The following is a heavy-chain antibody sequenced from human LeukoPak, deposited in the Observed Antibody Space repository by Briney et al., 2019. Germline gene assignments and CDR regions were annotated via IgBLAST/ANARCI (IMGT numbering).Heavy chain of an antibody. CDR2: IYTSGST. V-gene: IGHV4-61*02. Sequence: SETLSLTCTVSGGSISSGSYYWSWIRQPAGKGLEWIGRIYTSGSTNYNPSLKSRVTMSVDTSKNQFSLKLSSVTAADTAVYYCARGIAAADYYYYMDVWGKGTTVTVSS. D-gene: IGHD6-13*01. CDR1: GGSISSGSYY. J-gene: IGHJ6*03. CDR3: ARGIAAADYYYYMDV.